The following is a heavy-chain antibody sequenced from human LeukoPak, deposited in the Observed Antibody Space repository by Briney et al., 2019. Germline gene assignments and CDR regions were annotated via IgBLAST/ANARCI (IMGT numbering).Heavy chain of an antibody. D-gene: IGHD3-22*01. CDR2: LIPIYGSA. CDR1: GGSFTFTSHA. Sequence: GASVKVSCKASGGSFTFTSHAISWVRQAPGQGLEWVGGLIPIYGSANYAQKFQGRVTITSDESTRTVYMELSSLRPEDSAVYYCAGFFYDNSGGAFDIWGQGTMVTVSS. CDR3: AGFFYDNSGGAFDI. J-gene: IGHJ3*02. V-gene: IGHV1-69*13.